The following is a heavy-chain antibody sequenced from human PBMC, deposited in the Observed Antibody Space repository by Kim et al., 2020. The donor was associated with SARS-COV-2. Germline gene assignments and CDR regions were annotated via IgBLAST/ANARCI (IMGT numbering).Heavy chain of an antibody. V-gene: IGHV4-39*01. J-gene: IGHJ5*02. CDR3: ARHSLRCLEWANRFDP. D-gene: IGHD3-3*01. CDR1: GGSISSSSYY. Sequence: SETLSLTCTVSGGSISSSSYYWGWIRQPPGKGLEWIGSIYYSGSTYYNPSLKSRVTISVDTSKNQFSLKLSSVTAADTAVYYCARHSLRCLEWANRFDPWGQGTLVTVSS. CDR2: IYYSGST.